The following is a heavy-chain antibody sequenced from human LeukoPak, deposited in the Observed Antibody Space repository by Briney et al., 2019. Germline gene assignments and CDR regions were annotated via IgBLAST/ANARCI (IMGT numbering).Heavy chain of an antibody. V-gene: IGHV4-34*01. CDR1: GGSFSGYY. D-gene: IGHD3-10*01. Sequence: SETLSLTCAVYGGSFSGYYWSWIRQPPGKGLEWIGEINHSGSTNYNPSLKSRVTISVDTSKNQFSLKLSSVTAADTAVYYCARSPNYYGSVSYWYFDVWGRGTLVTVSS. CDR2: INHSGST. CDR3: ARSPNYYGSVSYWYFDV. J-gene: IGHJ2*01.